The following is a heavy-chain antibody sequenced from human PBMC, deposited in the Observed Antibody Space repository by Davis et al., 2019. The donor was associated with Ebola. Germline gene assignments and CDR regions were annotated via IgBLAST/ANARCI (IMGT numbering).Heavy chain of an antibody. CDR3: ARDIRSYYGSGSYHYYYYYGMDV. V-gene: IGHV4-34*01. J-gene: IGHJ6*02. CDR1: GGSFSGYY. Sequence: SETLSLTCAVYGGSFSGYYWSWIRQPPGKGLEWIGEINHSGSTNYNPSLKSRVTISVDTSKNQFSLKLSSVTAADTAVYYCARDIRSYYGSGSYHYYYYYGMDVWGQGTTVTVSS. D-gene: IGHD3-10*01. CDR2: INHSGST.